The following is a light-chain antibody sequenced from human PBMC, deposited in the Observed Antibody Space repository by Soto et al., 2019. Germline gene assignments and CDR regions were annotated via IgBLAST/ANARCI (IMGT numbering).Light chain of an antibody. CDR3: QQYNTYPT. CDR1: QSISSW. V-gene: IGKV1-5*03. CDR2: EAS. J-gene: IGKJ1*01. Sequence: DIQMTQSPSTLSASVGDRVTITCRASQSISSWLAWYQQKPGKVPKLLIYEASNLESGVPSRFSGSRSGTEFTLTISSLQPDDFATYYCQQYNTYPTFGQGTKVDIK.